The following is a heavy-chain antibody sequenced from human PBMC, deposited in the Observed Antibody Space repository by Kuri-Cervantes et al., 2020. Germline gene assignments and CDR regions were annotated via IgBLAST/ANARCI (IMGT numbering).Heavy chain of an antibody. CDR3: ARGVSSWLDYYYYYYMDV. J-gene: IGHJ6*03. D-gene: IGHD6-13*01. V-gene: IGHV4-34*01. Sequence: SETLSLTCAISSGSFSGYYWSWIRQPPGKGLEWIGEINHSGSTNYNPSLKSRVTISVDTSKNQFSLKLSSVTAADTAVYYCARGVSSWLDYYYYYYMDVWGKGTTVTVSS. CDR1: SGSFSGYY. CDR2: INHSGST.